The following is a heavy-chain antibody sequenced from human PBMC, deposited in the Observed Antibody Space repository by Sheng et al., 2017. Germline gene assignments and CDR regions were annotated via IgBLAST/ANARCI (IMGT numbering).Heavy chain of an antibody. CDR2: ISGSGGST. CDR1: GFTFSSYA. V-gene: IGHV3-23*01. Sequence: EVQLLEYGGGLVQPGGSLRLSCAASGFTFSSYAMSWVRQAPGKGLEWVSAISGSGGSTYYADSVKGRFTISRDNSKNTLYLQMNSLRAEDTAVYYCAKVSGYSYGLNDFDYWGQGTLVTVSS. CDR3: AKVSGYSYGLNDFDY. J-gene: IGHJ4*02. D-gene: IGHD5-18*01.